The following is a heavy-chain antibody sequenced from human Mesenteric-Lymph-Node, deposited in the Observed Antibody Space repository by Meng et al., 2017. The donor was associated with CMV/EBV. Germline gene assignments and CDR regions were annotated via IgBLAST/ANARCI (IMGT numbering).Heavy chain of an antibody. CDR2: INHSGST. D-gene: IGHD3-10*01. CDR1: SFSGYY. Sequence: SFSGYYGSWIRQPPGKGLEWIGEINHSGSTNYNPSLKSRVTISVDTSKNQFSLKLSSVTAADTAVYYCARGRQQRITMVRGVITLDYWGQGTLVTVSS. J-gene: IGHJ4*02. CDR3: ARGRQQRITMVRGVITLDY. V-gene: IGHV4-34*01.